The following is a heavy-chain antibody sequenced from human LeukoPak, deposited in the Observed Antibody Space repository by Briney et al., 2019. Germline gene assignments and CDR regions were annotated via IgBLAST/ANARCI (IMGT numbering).Heavy chain of an antibody. V-gene: IGHV1-18*01. J-gene: IGHJ3*02. Sequence: ASVKVSCKASGYTFTRYGISWVRQAPGQGLEWMGWISAYNGNTNYAQKLQGRVTMTTDTSTSTAYMELRSLRSDDTAVFFCARDRGYAPDSFDIWGQGTMVTVSS. CDR2: ISAYNGNT. D-gene: IGHD6-25*01. CDR1: GYTFTRYG. CDR3: ARDRGYAPDSFDI.